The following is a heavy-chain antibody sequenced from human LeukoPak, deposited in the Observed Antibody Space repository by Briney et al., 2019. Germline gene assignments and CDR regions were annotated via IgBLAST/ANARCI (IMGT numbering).Heavy chain of an antibody. J-gene: IGHJ6*03. V-gene: IGHV3-30*02. D-gene: IGHD2-2*01. CDR3: AKDSIVVVPDPLYYYYMDV. CDR2: IRYDGSNK. Sequence: QPGGSLRLSCAASGFTFSSYGVHWVRQAPGKGLEWVAFIRYDGSNKYYADSVRGRFTISRDNSKNTLYLQMNSLRAEDTAVYYCAKDSIVVVPDPLYYYYMDVWGKGTTVTVSS. CDR1: GFTFSSYG.